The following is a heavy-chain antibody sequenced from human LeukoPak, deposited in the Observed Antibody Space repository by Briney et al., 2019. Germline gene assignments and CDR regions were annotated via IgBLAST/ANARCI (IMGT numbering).Heavy chain of an antibody. CDR2: INPSGGST. CDR3: ASGTYSNYVIY. Sequence: ASVKVSCKASGYTFTSYYMHWVRQAPGQGLEWMGIINPSGGSTSYAQEFQGRVTMTRDMSTSTVYMELSSLRSEDTAVYYCASGTYSNYVIYWGQGTLVTVSS. J-gene: IGHJ4*02. V-gene: IGHV1-46*01. D-gene: IGHD4-11*01. CDR1: GYTFTSYY.